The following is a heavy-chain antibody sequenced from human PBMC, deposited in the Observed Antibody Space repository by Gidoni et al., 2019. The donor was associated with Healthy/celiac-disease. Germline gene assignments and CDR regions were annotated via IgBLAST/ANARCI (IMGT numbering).Heavy chain of an antibody. CDR3: ARGGRYYGSGSYYNGFYSH. V-gene: IGHV4-34*01. J-gene: IGHJ4*02. CDR1: GGSFSGYY. Sequence: QVQLQQWGAGLLKPSETLSLTCAVYGGSFSGYYWSWIRQPPGKGLEWSGEINHSGSTNYNPSLKSRVTISVDTSKNQFSLKLSSVTAADTAVYYCARGGRYYGSGSYYNGFYSHWGQGTLVTVSS. CDR2: INHSGST. D-gene: IGHD3-10*01.